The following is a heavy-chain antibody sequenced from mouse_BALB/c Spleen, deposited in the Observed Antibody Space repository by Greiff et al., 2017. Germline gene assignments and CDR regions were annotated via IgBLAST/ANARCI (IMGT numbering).Heavy chain of an antibody. CDR2: INPSNGGT. J-gene: IGHJ4*01. CDR1: GYTFTSYY. V-gene: IGHV1S81*02. D-gene: IGHD2-2*01. CDR3: TIIYYGYDGPLYYAMDY. Sequence: VQLQQPGAELVKPGASVKLSCKASGYTFTSYYMYWVKQRPGQGLEWIGGINPSNGGTNFNEKFKSKATLTVDKSSSTAYMQLSSLTSEDSAVYYCTIIYYGYDGPLYYAMDYWGQGTSVTVSS.